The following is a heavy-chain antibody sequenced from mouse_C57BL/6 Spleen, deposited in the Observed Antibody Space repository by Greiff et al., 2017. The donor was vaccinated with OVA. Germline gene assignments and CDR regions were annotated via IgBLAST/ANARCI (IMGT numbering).Heavy chain of an antibody. CDR2: INPNNGGT. V-gene: IGHV1-22*01. D-gene: IGHD2-5*01. Sequence: VQLKESGPELVKPGASVKMSCKASGYTFTDYNMHWVKQSHGKSLEWIGYINPNNGGTSYNQKFKGKATLTVNKSSSTAYMELRSLTSEDSAVYYCARGSFYYSNYEDYFDYWGQGTTLTVSS. J-gene: IGHJ2*01. CDR3: ARGSFYYSNYEDYFDY. CDR1: GYTFTDYN.